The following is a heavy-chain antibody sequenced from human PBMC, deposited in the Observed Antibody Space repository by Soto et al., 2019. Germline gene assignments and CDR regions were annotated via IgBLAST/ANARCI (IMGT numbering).Heavy chain of an antibody. D-gene: IGHD6-13*01. J-gene: IGHJ6*02. Sequence: QVQLVESGGNVVQSGRSLRLSCAGSGFTFSRSALHWVRQAPGKGLEWVTVISYDGTSKYYAESVKGRFTISRDNSKNSLYLQMNSLTTEDTAVYFCARDGPSGSWYAYYNYKGLDLWGQGTTVTVSS. CDR3: ARDGPSGSWYAYYNYKGLDL. CDR1: GFTFSRSA. CDR2: ISYDGTSK. V-gene: IGHV3-30-3*01.